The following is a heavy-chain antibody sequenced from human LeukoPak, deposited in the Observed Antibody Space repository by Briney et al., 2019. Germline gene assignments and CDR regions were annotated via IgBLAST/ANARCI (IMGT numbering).Heavy chain of an antibody. CDR1: GFNFNDYV. CDR2: IWHDGNNK. Sequence: GRSLRLSCAASGFNFNDYVMHWVRQAPGKWLEWVAIIWHDGNNKYYADSVRGRFTISRDNSKNTLYLEMNSLRAEDTAVYYCARDGAYSYTYWGQGTLVIVSS. D-gene: IGHD5-18*01. CDR3: ARDGAYSYTY. V-gene: IGHV3-33*01. J-gene: IGHJ4*02.